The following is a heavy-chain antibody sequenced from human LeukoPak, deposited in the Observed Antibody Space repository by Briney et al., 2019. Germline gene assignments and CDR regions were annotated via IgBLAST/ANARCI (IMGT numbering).Heavy chain of an antibody. D-gene: IGHD5-24*01. J-gene: IGHJ4*02. Sequence: GGSLRLSCAASGFTVSNNYMSWVRQAPGKGLEWVAVIWYDGSNRYYADSVKGRFTISRDNSKNTLYLQMNSLRAEDTAVYYCAREGDGDRVARFDYWSQGTLVTVSS. CDR2: IWYDGSNR. CDR1: GFTVSNNY. V-gene: IGHV3-33*08. CDR3: AREGDGDRVARFDY.